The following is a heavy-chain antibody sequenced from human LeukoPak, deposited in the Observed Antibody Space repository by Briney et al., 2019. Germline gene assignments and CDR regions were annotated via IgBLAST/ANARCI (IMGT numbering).Heavy chain of an antibody. D-gene: IGHD4-17*01. V-gene: IGHV3-66*01. J-gene: IGHJ6*02. CDR1: GFTVSSNY. CDR2: IYSGGST. Sequence: GGSLRLSCAASGFTVSSNYMSWVRQAPGKGLEWVSVIYSGGSTYYADSVRGRFTISRDNSKNTLYLQMNSLRAEDTAVYHCAREADYGDYPPYYYYGMDVWGQGTTVTVSS. CDR3: AREADYGDYPPYYYYGMDV.